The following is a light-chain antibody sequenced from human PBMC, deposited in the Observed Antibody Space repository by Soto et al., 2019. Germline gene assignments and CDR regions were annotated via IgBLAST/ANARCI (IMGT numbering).Light chain of an antibody. V-gene: IGKV3-20*01. Sequence: EIVLTQSPGTLSLSPGERATLSCRASQSVSSSYLAWYQQKHGQAPRLLIYGESSRATGIPDRFSGSGSGTDFTLTISRLEPDDFAVYYCQQYGSSPWTFGQGTKVDIK. CDR2: GES. CDR1: QSVSSSY. CDR3: QQYGSSPWT. J-gene: IGKJ1*01.